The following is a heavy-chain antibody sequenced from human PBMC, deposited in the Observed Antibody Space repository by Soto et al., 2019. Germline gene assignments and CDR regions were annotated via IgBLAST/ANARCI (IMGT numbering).Heavy chain of an antibody. CDR1: GGSFSGYY. J-gene: IGHJ4*02. CDR2: IYYSGST. V-gene: IGHV4-30-4*01. D-gene: IGHD1-26*01. Sequence: SETLSLTCAVYGGSFSGYYWSWIRQPPGKGLEWIGYIYYSGSTYYNPSLKSRVTISVDTSKNQFSLKLSSVTAADTAVYYCARDPDTGGDYWGQGTLVNVS. CDR3: ARDPDTGGDY.